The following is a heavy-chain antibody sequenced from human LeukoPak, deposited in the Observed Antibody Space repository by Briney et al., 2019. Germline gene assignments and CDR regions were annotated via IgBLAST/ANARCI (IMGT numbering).Heavy chain of an antibody. CDR3: ARKVCSGGSCYSAYYYYMDV. V-gene: IGHV4-61*05. Sequence: SETLSLTCIVSDASISSRSHFWGWIRQPPGKGLEWIGYIYYSGSTYYNPSLQSRVIISVDTSKNQFSLKLSSVTAADTAVYYCARKVCSGGSCYSAYYYYMDVWGKGTTVTVSS. CDR2: IYYSGST. J-gene: IGHJ6*03. CDR1: DASISSRSHF. D-gene: IGHD2-15*01.